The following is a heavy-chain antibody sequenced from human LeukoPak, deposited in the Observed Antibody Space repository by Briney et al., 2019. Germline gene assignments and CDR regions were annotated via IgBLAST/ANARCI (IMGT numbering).Heavy chain of an antibody. CDR1: GFTVSSNY. D-gene: IGHD3-9*01. CDR3: AKDISHLFYDILTGHGMDV. V-gene: IGHV3-53*05. CDR2: IYSDGST. Sequence: GGSLRLSCAASGFTVSSNYMSWVRQAPGRGLEWVSVIYSDGSTYYADSVKGRFTISRDNAKNSLYLQMNSLRAEDTALYYCAKDISHLFYDILTGHGMDVWGQGTTVTVSS. J-gene: IGHJ6*02.